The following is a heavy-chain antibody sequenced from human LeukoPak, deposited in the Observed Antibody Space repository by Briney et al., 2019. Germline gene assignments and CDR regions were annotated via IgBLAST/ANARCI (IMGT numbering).Heavy chain of an antibody. J-gene: IGHJ4*02. V-gene: IGHV3-33*01. CDR3: ARGDPTVTTKQNFDY. CDR2: IWYDGSNK. CDR1: GFSFSNYD. D-gene: IGHD4-17*01. Sequence: GGSLRLSCAASGFSFSNYDMHWVRQAPGKGLEWEAVIWYDGSNKYYADSVKGRFTISRDNSKNTLYLQMNSLRVEDTAVYYCARGDPTVTTKQNFDYWGQGTLVTVSS.